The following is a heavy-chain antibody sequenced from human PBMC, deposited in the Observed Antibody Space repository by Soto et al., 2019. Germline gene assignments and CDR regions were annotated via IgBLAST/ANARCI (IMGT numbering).Heavy chain of an antibody. CDR2: IYWDDDK. CDR3: AHIPGSGQLLYSYYYYMDV. Sequence: QITLKESGPTLVKPTQTLTLTCTFSGFSLTTSGEAVGWIRQPPGKALEWLARIYWDDDKRSSPSLKSRLTITKDTSKTQVVLTMTNMDPVDTATYYCAHIPGSGQLLYSYYYYMDVWGKGTTVTVSS. V-gene: IGHV2-5*02. CDR1: GFSLTTSGEA. D-gene: IGHD3-10*01. J-gene: IGHJ6*03.